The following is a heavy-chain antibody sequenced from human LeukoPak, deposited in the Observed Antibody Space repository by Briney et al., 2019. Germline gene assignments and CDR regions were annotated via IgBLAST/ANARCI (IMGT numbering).Heavy chain of an antibody. Sequence: GESLKISCRGSGCSFTSYWIGWVRPLPGKGLEWMGIIYPGDSDTRYSPSFQGQVTISADKSISTAYLQWSSLKASDTAMYYCARRRPGTHYFDYWGQGTLVTVSS. D-gene: IGHD3-10*01. CDR2: IYPGDSDT. V-gene: IGHV5-51*01. CDR1: GCSFTSYW. J-gene: IGHJ4*02. CDR3: ARRRPGTHYFDY.